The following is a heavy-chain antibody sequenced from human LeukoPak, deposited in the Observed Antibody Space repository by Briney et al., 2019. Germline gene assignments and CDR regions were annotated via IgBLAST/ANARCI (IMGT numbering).Heavy chain of an antibody. CDR2: ISSSSTI. V-gene: IGHV3-48*01. D-gene: IGHD6-6*01. Sequence: GGSLRLSCAASGFTFSSYAMSWVRQAPGKGLEWVSYISSSSTIYYADSVKGRFTISRDNAKNSLYLQMNSLRAEDTAVYYCARGYSSSNYWGQGTLVTVSS. CDR3: ARGYSSSNY. CDR1: GFTFSSYA. J-gene: IGHJ4*02.